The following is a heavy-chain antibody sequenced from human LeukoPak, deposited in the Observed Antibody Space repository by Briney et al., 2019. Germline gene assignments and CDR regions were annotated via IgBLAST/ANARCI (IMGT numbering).Heavy chain of an antibody. CDR3: ARLPRDSFGNWFDP. Sequence: SETLSLTCTVSGGSISSSSYYWGWIRQPPGKGLEWIGSIYYSGSTYYNPSLKSRVTISVDTSKNQFSLKLSSVTAADTAVYYCARLPRDSFGNWFDPWGQGTLVTASS. D-gene: IGHD5-18*01. CDR2: IYYSGST. J-gene: IGHJ5*02. V-gene: IGHV4-39*01. CDR1: GGSISSSSYY.